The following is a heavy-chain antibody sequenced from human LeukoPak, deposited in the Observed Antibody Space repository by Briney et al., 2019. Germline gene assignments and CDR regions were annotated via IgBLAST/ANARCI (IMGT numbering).Heavy chain of an antibody. D-gene: IGHD3-3*01. Sequence: NPGGSLRLSCAASGFTISDYFMTWIRQAPGKGLEWVSYIADSGSTIYYADSVKGRFTISRDNAKNSLDLQMNSLRADDTAVYYCARTRGSTIYGVVTDACDVWGQGTMVTVSS. CDR1: GFTISDYF. V-gene: IGHV3-11*04. CDR2: IADSGSTI. J-gene: IGHJ3*01. CDR3: ARTRGSTIYGVVTDACDV.